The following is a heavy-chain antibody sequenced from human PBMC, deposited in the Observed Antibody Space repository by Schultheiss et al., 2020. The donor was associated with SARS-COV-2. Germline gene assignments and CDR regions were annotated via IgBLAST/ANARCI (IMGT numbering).Heavy chain of an antibody. CDR3: ATSSLVEMATIGAFDI. Sequence: GSLRLSCAASGFTFSSYGMHWVRQAPGKGLEWVSAISGSGGSTYYADSVKGRFTISRDNAKNSLYLQMNSLRAEDTAVYYCATSSLVEMATIGAFDIWGQGTMVTVS. V-gene: IGHV3-21*04. J-gene: IGHJ3*02. D-gene: IGHD5-24*01. CDR2: ISGSGGST. CDR1: GFTFSSYG.